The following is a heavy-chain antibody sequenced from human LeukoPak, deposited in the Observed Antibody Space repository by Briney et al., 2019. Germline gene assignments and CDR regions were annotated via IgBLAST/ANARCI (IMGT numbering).Heavy chain of an antibody. J-gene: IGHJ4*02. CDR2: IYPGDSDT. D-gene: IGHD3-3*01. V-gene: IGHV5-51*01. Sequence: GESLKISCKGSGYSFTSYWIGWVRQMPGKGLEWMGIIYPGDSDTRYSPSFQGQVTISADKSISTAYLQWSSLKASDTAMYYCARLITIFGVVTISPYFDYWGQGTLVTVSS. CDR3: ARLITIFGVVTISPYFDY. CDR1: GYSFTSYW.